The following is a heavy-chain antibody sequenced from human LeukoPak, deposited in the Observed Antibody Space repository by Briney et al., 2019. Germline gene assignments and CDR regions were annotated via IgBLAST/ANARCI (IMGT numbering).Heavy chain of an antibody. D-gene: IGHD4-23*01. CDR2: IYYSGST. Sequence: SETLSLTCTVSGGSISSSSYYWGWIRQPPGKGLERIWSIYYSGSTRYNPSLKSRVTISVDTTKNQFSLKLSSVTAADTAVYYCARDPTTVVKRYFDYWGQGTLVTVSS. CDR1: GGSISSSSYY. V-gene: IGHV4-39*07. J-gene: IGHJ4*02. CDR3: ARDPTTVVKRYFDY.